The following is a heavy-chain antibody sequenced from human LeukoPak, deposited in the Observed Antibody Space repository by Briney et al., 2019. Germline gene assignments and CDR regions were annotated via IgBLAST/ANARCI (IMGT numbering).Heavy chain of an antibody. V-gene: IGHV3-30-3*01. CDR3: ARDYSSENWFDP. D-gene: IGHD6-25*01. CDR1: GFTFSSYA. Sequence: GGSLRLSCAASGFTFSSYAMSWVRQAPGKGLEWVAVISYDGSNKYYADSVKGRFTISRDNSKNTLYLQMNSLRAEDTAVYYCARDYSSENWFDPWGQGTLVTVSS. J-gene: IGHJ5*02. CDR2: ISYDGSNK.